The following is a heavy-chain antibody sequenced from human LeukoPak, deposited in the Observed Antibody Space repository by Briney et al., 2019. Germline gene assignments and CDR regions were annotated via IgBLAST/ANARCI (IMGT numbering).Heavy chain of an antibody. D-gene: IGHD1-26*01. CDR1: GFTFGSYW. Sequence: GGSLRLSCAASGFTFGSYWMSWVRQAPGKGLEWVANIKQDGSESYYVDSVKGRFTISRDNAKNSLYLQMNSLRAEDTAVYYCAKDTTRYYFDYWGQGTLVTVSS. J-gene: IGHJ4*02. CDR3: AKDTTRYYFDY. V-gene: IGHV3-7*03. CDR2: IKQDGSES.